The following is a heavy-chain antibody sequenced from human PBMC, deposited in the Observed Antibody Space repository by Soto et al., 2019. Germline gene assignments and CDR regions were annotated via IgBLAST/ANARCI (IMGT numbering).Heavy chain of an antibody. CDR2: IYYSGST. CDR1: GGSISSGDYY. Sequence: SETLSLTCTVSGGSISSGDYYWSWIRQPPGKGLEWIGYIYYSGSTYYNPSLKSRVTISVDTSKNQFSLKLSSVTAADTAVYYCARVLSARPDYYDSSGYSDYWGQGTLVTVSS. D-gene: IGHD3-22*01. V-gene: IGHV4-30-4*01. CDR3: ARVLSARPDYYDSSGYSDY. J-gene: IGHJ4*02.